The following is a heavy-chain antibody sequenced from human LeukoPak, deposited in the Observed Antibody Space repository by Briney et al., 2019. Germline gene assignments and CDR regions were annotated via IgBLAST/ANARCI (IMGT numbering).Heavy chain of an antibody. J-gene: IGHJ4*02. D-gene: IGHD2-2*01. CDR3: AKVSGYCSTTSCSFDY. Sequence: GGSLRLSCAASGFTFNNYAMSWVRQAPGKGLEWVSVISGSVGSTYYADSVKGQLTISRDNSKNTLYLQVNSLRAEDTAVYYCAKVSGYCSTTSCSFDYWGQGTLVTVSS. CDR1: GFTFNNYA. V-gene: IGHV3-23*01. CDR2: ISGSVGST.